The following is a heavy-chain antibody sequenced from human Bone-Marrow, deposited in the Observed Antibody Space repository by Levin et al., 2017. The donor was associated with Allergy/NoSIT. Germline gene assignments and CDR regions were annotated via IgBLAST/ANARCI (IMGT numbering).Heavy chain of an antibody. CDR1: GFTFEDYG. D-gene: IGHD1-26*01. CDR3: AKVRAAASGTGYFDS. Sequence: GGSLRLSCEASGFTFEDYGMHWVRQVPGKGLQWVSGITAKSDNIGYADSVMGRFTVSRDNAKKSLFLQMNSLRPEDTALYYCAKVRAAASGTGYFDSWGQGAWVTVSS. J-gene: IGHJ4*02. V-gene: IGHV3-9*01. CDR2: ITAKSDNI.